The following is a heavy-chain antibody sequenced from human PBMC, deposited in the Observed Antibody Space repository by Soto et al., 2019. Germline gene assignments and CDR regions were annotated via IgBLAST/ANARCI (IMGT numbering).Heavy chain of an antibody. CDR1: GGSISSYY. CDR3: ARDIMGTNYYYYGMDV. D-gene: IGHD2-8*01. CDR2: IYYSGST. J-gene: IGHJ6*02. Sequence: SETLSLTCTVSGGSISSYYWSWIRQPPGEGLEWIGYIYYSGSTNYNPSLKSRVTISVDTSKNQFSLKLSSVTAADTAVYYCARDIMGTNYYYYGMDVWGQGTTVTVSS. V-gene: IGHV4-59*01.